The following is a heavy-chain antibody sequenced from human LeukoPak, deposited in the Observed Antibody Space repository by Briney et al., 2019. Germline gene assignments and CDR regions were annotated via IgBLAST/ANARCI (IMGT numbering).Heavy chain of an antibody. J-gene: IGHJ6*03. CDR3: ARQSGYDKWLVGLGGYYYMDV. V-gene: IGHV4-39*07. Sequence: SETLSLTCTVSGGSISSSSYYWGWIRQPPGKGLEWIGSIYYSGSTYYNPSLKSRVTISVDTSKNQFSLKLSSVTAADTAVYYCARQSGYDKWLVGLGGYYYMDVWGKGTTVTVSS. CDR1: GGSISSSSYY. D-gene: IGHD6-19*01. CDR2: IYYSGST.